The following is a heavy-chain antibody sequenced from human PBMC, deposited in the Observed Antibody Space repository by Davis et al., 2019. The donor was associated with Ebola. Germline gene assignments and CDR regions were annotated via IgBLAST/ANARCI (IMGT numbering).Heavy chain of an antibody. J-gene: IGHJ4*02. Sequence: PSETLSLTCTFSDGSISSHYWNWIRQPPGKGLEWVGIIYHGGRTHYNPSLKSRVSISADMFKNQFSLELRSVTAADTAVYYCVRFGLGAYWGQGTLVTVSS. CDR3: VRFGLGAY. D-gene: IGHD3-16*01. CDR2: IYHGGRT. CDR1: DGSISSHY. V-gene: IGHV4-59*11.